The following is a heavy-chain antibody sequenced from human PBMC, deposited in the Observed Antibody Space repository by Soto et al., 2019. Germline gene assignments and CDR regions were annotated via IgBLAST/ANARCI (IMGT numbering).Heavy chain of an antibody. D-gene: IGHD4-4*01. CDR2: ISSSSSYI. Sequence: GGSLRLSCAPSRYTFSTYSMNWVRKAPVKGLYLVSSISSSSSYIYYADSVKGRFTISRDNAENSLYLQMNSLRAEDTAVYYCARVDYSNSYWYFDLWGRGTLVTVSS. CDR1: RYTFSTYS. CDR3: ARVDYSNSYWYFDL. J-gene: IGHJ2*01. V-gene: IGHV3-21*01.